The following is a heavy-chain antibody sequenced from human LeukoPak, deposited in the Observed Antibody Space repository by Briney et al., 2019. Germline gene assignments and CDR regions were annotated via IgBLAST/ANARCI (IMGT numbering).Heavy chain of an antibody. J-gene: IGHJ4*02. CDR3: TRELKDYDILAAYSNIMGGFDY. V-gene: IGHV3-49*03. Sequence: GGSLRLSCTASGFTFGDYAMSWFRQAPGKGLEWVGFIRSKPSGGTTEYAASVKGRFTISRDDSKSIAYLQMNSLKTEDTAVYYCTRELKDYDILAAYSNIMGGFDYWGQGTLVTVSS. D-gene: IGHD3-9*01. CDR2: IRSKPSGGTT. CDR1: GFTFGDYA.